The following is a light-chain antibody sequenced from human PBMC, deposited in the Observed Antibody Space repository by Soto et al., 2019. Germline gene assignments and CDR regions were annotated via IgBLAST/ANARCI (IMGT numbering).Light chain of an antibody. V-gene: IGLV2-8*01. CDR2: EVN. CDR3: SSSAGIYHYLV. CDR1: SSDVGGYHY. J-gene: IGLJ3*02. Sequence: QSALTQPASVSGSPGQSITISCTGSSSDVGGYHYVSWYQQHPGKAPRLMIYEVNKRPSGVPDRFSGSKSGYTASLTVSGLQTEDEAFYYCSSSAGIYHYLVFGGGTQLTVL.